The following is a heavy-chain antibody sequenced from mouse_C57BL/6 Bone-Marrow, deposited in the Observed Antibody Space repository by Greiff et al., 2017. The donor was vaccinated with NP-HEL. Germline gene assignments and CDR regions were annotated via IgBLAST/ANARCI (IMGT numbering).Heavy chain of an antibody. V-gene: IGHV2-2*01. J-gene: IGHJ3*01. Sequence: VKLQESGPGLVQPSQCLSITCTASGFSFTSYGVHWVRQSPGKGLEWLGVIWSGGSTDYNAAFISRLSISKDNSKSQVFFKMNSLRADDTAIYYCARRYGKGPWFAYWGQGTLVTVSA. CDR1: GFSFTSYG. CDR2: IWSGGST. D-gene: IGHD2-1*01. CDR3: ARRYGKGPWFAY.